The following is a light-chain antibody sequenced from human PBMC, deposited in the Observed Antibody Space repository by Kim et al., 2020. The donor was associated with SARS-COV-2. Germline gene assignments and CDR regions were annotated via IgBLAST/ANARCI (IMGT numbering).Light chain of an antibody. CDR1: QRISDY. V-gene: IGKV1-39*01. J-gene: IGKJ2*01. CDR3: QQSYSSPPYT. Sequence: ASVGDRVTITCRASQRISDYLNWYQQKPGKAPKLLIYAASSLQSGVPSRFSGSGSGTDFTLTISSLQPEDFATYYCQQSYSSPPYTFGQGTKLEI. CDR2: AAS.